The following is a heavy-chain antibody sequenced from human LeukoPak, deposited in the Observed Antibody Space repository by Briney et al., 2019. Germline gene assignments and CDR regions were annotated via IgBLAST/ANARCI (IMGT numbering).Heavy chain of an antibody. Sequence: SETLSLTCAVYGGSFSGYYWSWIRQPPGKGLEWIGEINHSGSTNYNPSLKSRVTISVDTSKNQFSLKLSSVTAADTAVYYCARGLFSYYGSGSYWGLDFWGQGNVVTVSS. V-gene: IGHV4-34*01. J-gene: IGHJ4*02. CDR2: INHSGST. CDR1: GGSFSGYY. CDR3: ARGLFSYYGSGSYWGLDF. D-gene: IGHD3-10*01.